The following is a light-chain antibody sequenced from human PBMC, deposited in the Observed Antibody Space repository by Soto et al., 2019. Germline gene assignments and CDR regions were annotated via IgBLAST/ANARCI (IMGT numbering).Light chain of an antibody. Sequence: EIVLTQSPGTLSLSPGERATLSCRASQSISSNYLAWYQQKPGQAPRLLIYGASSRATGIPDRFSGSGSGTDFTRTISRLEPEDFAVYYCQQYGSSSGDTFGQGTRLEIK. CDR2: GAS. CDR1: QSISSNY. V-gene: IGKV3-20*01. CDR3: QQYGSSSGDT. J-gene: IGKJ2*01.